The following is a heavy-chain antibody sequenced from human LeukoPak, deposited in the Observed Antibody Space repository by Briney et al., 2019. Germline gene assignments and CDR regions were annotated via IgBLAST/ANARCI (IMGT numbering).Heavy chain of an antibody. CDR2: ISGSGGTT. D-gene: IGHD5-12*01. J-gene: IGHJ4*02. Sequence: GGSLTLSCATSGFTFSNYAVSWVRQAPGKGLEWVSSISGSGGTTYYAASVKGRFTISRANSKHTPYLQMNSLRAEDRTVHYIAKDPYRASSGLVDYGGQATLAT. CDR3: AKDPYRASSGLVDY. V-gene: IGHV3-23*01. CDR1: GFTFSNYA.